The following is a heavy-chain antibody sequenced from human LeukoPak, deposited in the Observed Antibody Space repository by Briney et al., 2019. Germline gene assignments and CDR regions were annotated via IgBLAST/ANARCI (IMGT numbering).Heavy chain of an antibody. D-gene: IGHD3-10*01. CDR2: ISSSNSYI. V-gene: IGHV3-21*01. CDR1: GFTFSSYS. Sequence: GGSLRLSCAASGFTFSSYSMNWVRQAPGPGLEWVSSISSSNSYISYANPVNARFAITSDNAKNSLYPQMNSSRAEDTAVYYCARAGITMVRGVIIRKGNWFDPGGQGTLVTVPS. J-gene: IGHJ5*02. CDR3: ARAGITMVRGVIIRKGNWFDP.